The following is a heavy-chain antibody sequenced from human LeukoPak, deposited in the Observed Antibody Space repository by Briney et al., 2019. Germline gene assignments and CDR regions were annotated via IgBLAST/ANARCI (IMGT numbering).Heavy chain of an antibody. V-gene: IGHV4-34*01. CDR3: ARTAAASPYYFDY. J-gene: IGHJ4*02. CDR2: INHSGST. Sequence: PSETLSLTCTVSGGSISGFYWSWIRQPPGKGLEWIGEINHSGSTNYNPSLKSRVTISVDTSKNQFSLKLSSVTAADTAVYYCARTAAASPYYFDYWGQGTLVTVSS. CDR1: GGSISGFY. D-gene: IGHD2-2*01.